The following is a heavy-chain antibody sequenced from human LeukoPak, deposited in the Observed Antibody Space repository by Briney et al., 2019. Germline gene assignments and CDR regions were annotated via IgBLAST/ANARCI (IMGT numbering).Heavy chain of an antibody. D-gene: IGHD1-26*01. CDR2: IYYSGST. V-gene: IGHV4-59*01. J-gene: IGHJ3*02. CDR1: GGSISSYY. Sequence: SETLSLTCTVSGGSISSYYWSWIRQPPGKGLEWIGYIYYSGSTNYNPSPKSRVTISVDTSKNQFSLKLSSVTAADTAVYYCARDLGIARLAFDIWGQGTMVTVSS. CDR3: ARDLGIARLAFDI.